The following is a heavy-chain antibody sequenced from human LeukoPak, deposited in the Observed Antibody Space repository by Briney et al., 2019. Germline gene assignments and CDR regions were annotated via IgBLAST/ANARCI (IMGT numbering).Heavy chain of an antibody. Sequence: SETLSLTCTVSGGSISSYYWSWIRQPPGKGLEWIGYIYYSGSTNYNPSLKSRVTISVDTSKNQFSLKLSSVAAADTAVYYCARTYYYGSGSYYDYWGQGTLVTVSS. CDR2: IYYSGST. J-gene: IGHJ4*02. V-gene: IGHV4-59*01. CDR3: ARTYYYGSGSYYDY. CDR1: GGSISSYY. D-gene: IGHD3-10*01.